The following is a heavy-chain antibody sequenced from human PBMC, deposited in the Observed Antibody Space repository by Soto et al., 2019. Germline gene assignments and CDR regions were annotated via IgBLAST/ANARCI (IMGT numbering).Heavy chain of an antibody. D-gene: IGHD3-22*01. CDR1: GFTFSSYG. CDR3: AXGYYFGDY. Sequence: QVQLVESGGGVVQPGRSLRLSCAASGFTFSSYGMHWVRQAPGKGLQWVALISFDGSNKYYADSVKGRFTISRDNSKNTLHLQMNSLRAEDTAVYXXAXGYYFGDYWGQGTLVTVSS. CDR2: ISFDGSNK. V-gene: IGHV3-30*03. J-gene: IGHJ4*02.